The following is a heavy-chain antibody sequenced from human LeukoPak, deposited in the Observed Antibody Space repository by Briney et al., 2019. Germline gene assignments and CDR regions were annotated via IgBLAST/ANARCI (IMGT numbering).Heavy chain of an antibody. V-gene: IGHV3-9*01. CDR1: GVKFDDYA. CDR2: SNWNSDSI. J-gene: IGHJ6*04. CDR3: AKDNNVGLRFFDWSLDV. D-gene: IGHD3-9*01. Sequence: PGRSLRLCCAGSGVKFDDYAMHWVRQAPGRGLEWVAGSNWNSDSIGYVDSVKGRFTISRDNAKNSLYLQMNSLRAEDTALYYCAKDNNVGLRFFDWSLDVCGKGTTVTVSS.